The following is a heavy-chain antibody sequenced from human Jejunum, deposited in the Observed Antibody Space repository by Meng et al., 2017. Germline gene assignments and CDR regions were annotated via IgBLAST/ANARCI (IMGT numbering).Heavy chain of an antibody. CDR1: GHSFSSYW. D-gene: IGHD3-22*01. J-gene: IGHJ3*02. Sequence: GGSLKPPWQGPGHSFSSYWIGWVRQMPGKGLEWVGIIYLGDSDTRYSPSFQGQVTISADKPINTAYLQWSSLKASDTAMYYCARPYDSSGYSGAFDIWGQGTMVTVSS. CDR2: IYLGDSDT. CDR3: ARPYDSSGYSGAFDI. V-gene: IGHV5-51*01.